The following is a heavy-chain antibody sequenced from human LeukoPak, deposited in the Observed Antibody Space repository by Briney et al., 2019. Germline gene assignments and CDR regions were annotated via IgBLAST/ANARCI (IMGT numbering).Heavy chain of an antibody. CDR3: AKDGPEPAYCSGGSCSSRYDYYYMDV. D-gene: IGHD2-15*01. CDR2: ISGGST. V-gene: IGHV3-38-3*01. CDR1: GFTVSSNE. J-gene: IGHJ6*03. Sequence: GGTLTLSCAASGFTVSSNEMSWVRQGPGKGLEWVSSISGGSTYYADSRKGRFTISRDNSKNPLHLQMIGLRAEDTAVYYCAKDGPEPAYCSGGSCSSRYDYYYMDVWGKGTTVTISS.